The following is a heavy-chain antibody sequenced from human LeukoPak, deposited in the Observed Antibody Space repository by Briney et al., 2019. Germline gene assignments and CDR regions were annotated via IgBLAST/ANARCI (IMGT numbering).Heavy chain of an antibody. Sequence: GGSLRLSCAASGFTFSNYWMTWVRQAPGKGLEWVANIKQDGSETYYVDSVKGRFTISRDNAKNSLYLQMSSLRAEDTAVYYCARDPYYYDSSGYYYGLHLSDYWGQGALVTVSS. CDR3: ARDPYYYDSSGYYYGLHLSDY. CDR1: GFTFSNYW. J-gene: IGHJ4*02. CDR2: IKQDGSET. D-gene: IGHD3-22*01. V-gene: IGHV3-7*05.